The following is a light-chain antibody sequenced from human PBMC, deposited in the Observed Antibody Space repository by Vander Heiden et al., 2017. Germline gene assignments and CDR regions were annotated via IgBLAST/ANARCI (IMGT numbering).Light chain of an antibody. V-gene: IGKV2-30*01. J-gene: IGKJ2*01. CDR2: RVS. CDR1: QSLVYSDGNTY. CDR3: MQGKHWPYT. Sequence: DVVMTQSPLSLPVTLGQPASISCRSSQSLVYSDGNTYLNWFHQRPGQSTRRLIYRVSNRDSGVPDRFSGSGSDTDFTLKISRVEAEDVGVYYCMQGKHWPYTFGQGTKLEIK.